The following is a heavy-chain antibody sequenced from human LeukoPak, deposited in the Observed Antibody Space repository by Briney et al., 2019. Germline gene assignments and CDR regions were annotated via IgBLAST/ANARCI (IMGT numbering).Heavy chain of an antibody. Sequence: SETLSLTCTVSGGSISSSGYYWVWIRQPPGKGLEWMVRIYYSRSNYYNQSLQSRVTIYVVTSKNQLSLKLSSLTAADTAVYYCARHEYSGSYYGLSWFDPWGQGTLVTVSS. D-gene: IGHD1-26*01. V-gene: IGHV4-39*01. CDR1: GGSISSSGYY. CDR2: IYYSRSN. J-gene: IGHJ5*02. CDR3: ARHEYSGSYYGLSWFDP.